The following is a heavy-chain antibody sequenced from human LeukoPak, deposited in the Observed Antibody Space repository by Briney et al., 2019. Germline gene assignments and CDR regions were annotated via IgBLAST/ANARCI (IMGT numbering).Heavy chain of an antibody. CDR1: GYTLTELS. Sequence: ASVKVSCKVSGYTLTELSMHWVRRAPGKGLEWMGGFDPEDGETIYAQKFQGRVTMTEDTSTDTAYMELSSLRSEDTAVYYCATGVQICSGGSCDYWGQGTLVTVSS. V-gene: IGHV1-24*01. D-gene: IGHD2-15*01. J-gene: IGHJ4*02. CDR3: ATGVQICSGGSCDY. CDR2: FDPEDGET.